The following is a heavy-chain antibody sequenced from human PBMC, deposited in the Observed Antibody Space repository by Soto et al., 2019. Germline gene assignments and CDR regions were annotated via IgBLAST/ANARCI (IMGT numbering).Heavy chain of an antibody. V-gene: IGHV3-48*02. CDR2: ISSSSSTI. CDR3: ARDHVVVVTAMVYYYYGMDV. D-gene: IGHD2-21*02. Sequence: GSLRLSCAASGFTFSSYSMNWVRQAPGKGLEWVSYISSSSSTIYYADSVKGRFTISRDNAKNSLYLQMNSLRDEDTAVYYCARDHVVVVTAMVYYYYGMDVWGQGTTVTVSS. J-gene: IGHJ6*02. CDR1: GFTFSSYS.